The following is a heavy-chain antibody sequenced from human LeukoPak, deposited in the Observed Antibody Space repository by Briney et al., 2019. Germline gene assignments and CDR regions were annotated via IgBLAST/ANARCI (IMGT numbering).Heavy chain of an antibody. J-gene: IGHJ6*04. Sequence: GGSLRLSCAASGFTFSSYSMNWVRQAPGKGLEWVSSISSSSSYIYYADSVKGRFTISRDNAKNSLYLQMNSLRAEDTAVYYCARDLRRRDPGVWGKGTTVTVSS. V-gene: IGHV3-21*01. CDR2: ISSSSSYI. CDR1: GFTFSSYS. CDR3: ARDLRRRDPGV.